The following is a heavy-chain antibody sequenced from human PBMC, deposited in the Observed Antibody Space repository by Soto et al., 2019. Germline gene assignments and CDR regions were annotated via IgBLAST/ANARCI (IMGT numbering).Heavy chain of an antibody. J-gene: IGHJ6*02. D-gene: IGHD3-22*01. V-gene: IGHV3-13*04. CDR1: GFTFSSYD. CDR3: ARGPTSGYYDSSGEGSYYYGMDV. Sequence: PGGSLRLSCAASGFTFSSYDMHWVRQATGKGLEWVSAIGTAGDTYYPGSVKGRFTISRENAKNSLYLQMNSLRAGDTAVYYCARGPTSGYYDSSGEGSYYYGMDVWGQGTTVTVS. CDR2: IGTAGDT.